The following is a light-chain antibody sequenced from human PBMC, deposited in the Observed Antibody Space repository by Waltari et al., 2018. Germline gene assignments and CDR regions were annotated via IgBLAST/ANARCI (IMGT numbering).Light chain of an antibody. V-gene: IGLV2-14*03. J-gene: IGLJ2*01. CDR2: DVS. Sequence: QSALTQPASVSGSPGQSITISCTGTGSDVGSYVYVSWYQQHPGKGPKLMIFDVSNRRSGVSIRFSGSKSGNTASLTISGLQAEDEADYYCSSYTSSGTVIFGGGTKLTVL. CDR3: SSYTSSGTVI. CDR1: GSDVGSYVY.